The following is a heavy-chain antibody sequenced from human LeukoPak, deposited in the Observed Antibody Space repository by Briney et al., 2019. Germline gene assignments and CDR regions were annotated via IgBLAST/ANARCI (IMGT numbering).Heavy chain of an antibody. Sequence: SETLSLTCTVSGGSISSYYWSWIRQPPGKGLEWIGYIYYSGRTNYNPSIKSRVTISVDTSKNQFSLKLSSVTAADTDVYYCARQVTMIVVTSSEYYFDYWGQGTLVTVSS. J-gene: IGHJ4*02. D-gene: IGHD3-22*01. CDR1: GGSISSYY. V-gene: IGHV4-59*08. CDR2: IYYSGRT. CDR3: ARQVTMIVVTSSEYYFDY.